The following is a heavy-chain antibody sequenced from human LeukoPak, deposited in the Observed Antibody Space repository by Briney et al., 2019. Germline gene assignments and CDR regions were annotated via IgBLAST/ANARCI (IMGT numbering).Heavy chain of an antibody. Sequence: PSETLSLTCTVSGGSISSSSYYWGWIRQPPGKGLEWIGSIYYSGSTYYNPSLKSRVTISVDTSKNQFSLKLSSVTAADTAVYYCARLSRLWGITMVRGRSWFDPWGQGTLVTVSS. CDR3: ARLSRLWGITMVRGRSWFDP. CDR2: IYYSGST. V-gene: IGHV4-39*01. D-gene: IGHD3-10*01. CDR1: GGSISSSSYY. J-gene: IGHJ5*02.